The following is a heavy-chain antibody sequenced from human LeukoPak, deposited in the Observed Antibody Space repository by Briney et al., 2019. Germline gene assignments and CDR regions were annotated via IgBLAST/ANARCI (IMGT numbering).Heavy chain of an antibody. CDR2: IWYEGSNK. CDR1: GFTFSNYG. D-gene: IGHD3-3*01. CDR3: SRSGGFWSGYSDY. V-gene: IGHV3-33*01. Sequence: PGGSLRLSCAASGFTFSNYGMHWVRQAPGKGLEWVAGIWYEGSNKYYADSVKGRFTISRYNSKKKLYLQMNSLRVKDTDVYYCSRSGGFWSGYSDYWGRGTLVTVSS. J-gene: IGHJ4*02.